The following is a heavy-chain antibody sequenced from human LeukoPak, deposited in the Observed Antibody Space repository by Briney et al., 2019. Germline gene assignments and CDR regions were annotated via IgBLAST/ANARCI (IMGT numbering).Heavy chain of an antibody. CDR1: GFTFSSYS. CDR3: VRQTQSSGLEP. J-gene: IGHJ5*02. V-gene: IGHV3-21*03. CDR2: ISGSGTYI. D-gene: IGHD6-19*01. Sequence: GGSLRLSCAASGFTFSSYSMHWVRQAPGKGLEWVSVISGSGTYIYYTHSVKGRFTISRDDAQNSLFLQMNSLRAEDTAVYYCVRQTQSSGLEPWGRGTLVTVSS.